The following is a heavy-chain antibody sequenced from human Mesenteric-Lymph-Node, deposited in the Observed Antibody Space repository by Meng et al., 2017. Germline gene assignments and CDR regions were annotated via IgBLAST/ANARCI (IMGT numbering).Heavy chain of an antibody. CDR1: GYTFTSYG. D-gene: IGHD6-13*01. CDR3: AREYSSSWWRPYYYYYGMDV. CDR2: MNPNSGNK. J-gene: IGHJ6*02. V-gene: IGHV1-8*03. Sequence: ASVKVSCKASGYTFTSYGISWVRQATGQGLEWMGWMNPNSGNKGYAQKFQGRVTITRNTSISTAYMELSSLRSEDTAVYYCAREYSSSWWRPYYYYYGMDVWGQGTTVTVSS.